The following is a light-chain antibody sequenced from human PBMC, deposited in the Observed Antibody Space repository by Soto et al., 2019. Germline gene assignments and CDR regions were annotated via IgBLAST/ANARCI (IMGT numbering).Light chain of an antibody. CDR3: CSYAGDLAL. Sequence: QSVLTQPRSVSGSPGQSVTISCTGTSSDVGGYDFVSWYQQHPGKAPKLMISDVSKRPSGVPDRFSGSNSGNTASLTISGLQAEDEADYYCCSYAGDLALFGGGTKVTVL. V-gene: IGLV2-11*01. CDR2: DVS. J-gene: IGLJ2*01. CDR1: SSDVGGYDF.